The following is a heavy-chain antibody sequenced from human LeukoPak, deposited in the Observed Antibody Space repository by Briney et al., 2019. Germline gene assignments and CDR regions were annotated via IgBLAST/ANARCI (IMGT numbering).Heavy chain of an antibody. Sequence: GGSLRLSCAASGFTLSSYALSWVCQAPGKGLEWVSSSSGSDGSAYYADSVKGRFTISRDTSRNSLYLRMHSLRPEDTAVYYCAKDVEATITSGGYYFDHWGQGALVTVSS. D-gene: IGHD5-12*01. CDR3: AKDVEATITSGGYYFDH. V-gene: IGHV3-23*01. CDR2: SSGSDGSA. CDR1: GFTLSSYA. J-gene: IGHJ4*02.